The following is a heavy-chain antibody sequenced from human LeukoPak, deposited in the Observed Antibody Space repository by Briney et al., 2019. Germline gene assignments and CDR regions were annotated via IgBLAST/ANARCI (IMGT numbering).Heavy chain of an antibody. CDR1: GFTFSSYG. J-gene: IGHJ3*02. Sequence: PGGSLRLSCAASGFTFSSYGMHWVRQAPGKGLEWVAVISYDGSNKYYADSVKGRFTISRDNSKNTLYLQMNSLRAEDTAVYYCAKDQSPQSVAGPLIWGQGTMVTVSS. CDR3: AKDQSPQSVAGPLI. D-gene: IGHD6-19*01. CDR2: ISYDGSNK. V-gene: IGHV3-30*18.